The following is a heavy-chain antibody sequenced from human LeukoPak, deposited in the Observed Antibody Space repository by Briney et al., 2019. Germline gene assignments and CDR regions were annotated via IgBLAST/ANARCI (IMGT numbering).Heavy chain of an antibody. J-gene: IGHJ4*02. CDR1: GYTFTDYY. CDR3: AREVGDPPLGFCVY. Sequence: ASVKVSCKASGYTFTDYYIHWVRQAPGQGLEWMGWVNPNSGGTNYAQKFQGRVTVNRDTSISTVYMELSRLRSDDTAVYYCAREVGDPPLGFCVYWGQGTLVTVSS. D-gene: IGHD3-16*01. V-gene: IGHV1-2*02. CDR2: VNPNSGGT.